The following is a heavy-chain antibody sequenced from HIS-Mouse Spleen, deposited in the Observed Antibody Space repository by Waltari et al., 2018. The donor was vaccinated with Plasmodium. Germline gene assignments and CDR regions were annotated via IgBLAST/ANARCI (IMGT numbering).Heavy chain of an antibody. Sequence: EVQLVESGGGLVQPGGSLRLACAASGFTFSSYSMNWVRQAPGKGLEWVSYISSSSSTIYYADSVKGRFTISRDNAKNSLYLQMNSLRAEDTAVYYCARADGSYWYFDLWGRGTLVTVSS. CDR1: GFTFSSYS. D-gene: IGHD1-26*01. CDR2: ISSSSSTI. V-gene: IGHV3-48*01. J-gene: IGHJ2*01. CDR3: ARADGSYWYFDL.